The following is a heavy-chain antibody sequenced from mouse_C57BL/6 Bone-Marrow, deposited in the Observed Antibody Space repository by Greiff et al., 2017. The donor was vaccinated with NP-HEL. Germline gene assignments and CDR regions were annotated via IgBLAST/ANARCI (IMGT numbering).Heavy chain of an antibody. V-gene: IGHV1-59*01. CDR3: AREGYGSSYSWYFDV. Sequence: QVQLQQPGAELVRPGTSVKLSCKASGYTFTSYWMHWVKQRPGQGLEWIGVIDPSDSYTNYNQKFKGKATLTVDTSSSTAYMQLSSLTSEDSAVYYCAREGYGSSYSWYFDVWGTGTTVTVFS. CDR1: GYTFTSYW. CDR2: IDPSDSYT. J-gene: IGHJ1*03. D-gene: IGHD1-1*01.